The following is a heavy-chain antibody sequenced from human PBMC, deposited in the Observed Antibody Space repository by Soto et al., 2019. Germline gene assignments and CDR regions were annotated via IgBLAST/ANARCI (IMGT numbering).Heavy chain of an antibody. V-gene: IGHV3-21*01. CDR3: ARYRYASYDSGTGYPNDY. D-gene: IGHD3-3*01. J-gene: IGHJ4*02. CDR2: MTSSGAHI. CDR1: GFAFMSYT. Sequence: GGSLRLSCAASGFAFMSYTMNWVRQAPGKGLERVASMTSSGAHIYHADSLKGRFSISRDNAKNSLYLQLKSLRVEDTAVYYCARYRYASYDSGTGYPNDYWGRGTLVTVS.